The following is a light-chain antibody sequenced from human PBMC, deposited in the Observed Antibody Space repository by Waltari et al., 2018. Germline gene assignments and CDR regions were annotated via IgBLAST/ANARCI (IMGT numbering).Light chain of an antibody. CDR2: WAS. CDR3: QQCYTYPYT. J-gene: IGKJ2*01. CDR1: QSVLSSSNNKNY. V-gene: IGKV4-1*01. Sequence: DIVLTQSPDSLAVSLGERATINCSSSQSVLSSSNNKNYLCWYQQKPGQPPKLLISWASTRESGVPDRFSGSGSGTDFTLTISSLQTEDVAVYYCQQCYTYPYTFGQGTNLEIK.